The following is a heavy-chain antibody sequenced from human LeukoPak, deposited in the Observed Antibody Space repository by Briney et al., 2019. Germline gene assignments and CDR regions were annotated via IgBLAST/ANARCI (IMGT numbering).Heavy chain of an antibody. CDR1: GGSISSSSYY. CDR2: IYYSGST. V-gene: IGHV4-39*01. Sequence: PSETLSLTCTVSGGSISSSSYYWGWIRQPPGKGLEWIGSIYYSGSTYYNPSLKSRVTISVDTSKNQFSLKLSSVTAADTAVYYCASRIAVAGTPWENWFDPCGQRTLVTVSS. J-gene: IGHJ5*02. D-gene: IGHD6-19*01. CDR3: ASRIAVAGTPWENWFDP.